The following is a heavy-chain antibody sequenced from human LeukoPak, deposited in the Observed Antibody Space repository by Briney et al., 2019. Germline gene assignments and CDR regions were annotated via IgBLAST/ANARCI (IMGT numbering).Heavy chain of an antibody. V-gene: IGHV3-30*04. CDR3: ARDLLNYGSAYYDVGIFDS. CDR2: ISKDGRKN. D-gene: IGHD3-10*01. Sequence: GGSLRLSCEASGFIFSTSGVHWVRQAPGKGLEGMAVISKDGRKNHYEDSVKGRFPISRDNPKSTLLLQMHSLRPEETAISYCARDLLNYGSAYYDVGIFDSWGQGTLVTVSS. CDR1: GFIFSTSG. J-gene: IGHJ4*02.